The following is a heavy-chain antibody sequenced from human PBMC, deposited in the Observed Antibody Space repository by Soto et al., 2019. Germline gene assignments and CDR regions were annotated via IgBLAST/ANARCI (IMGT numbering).Heavy chain of an antibody. CDR1: GGTFSSYA. D-gene: IGHD1-26*01. CDR3: ARGVGEMANPPPCLY. J-gene: IGHJ4*02. Sequence: SVKVSCKASGGTFSSYAISWVRQAPGQGLEWMGGIIPIFGTANYAQKFQGRVSITADKSTNTVYMEMNSLMSEDTAVYYCARGVGEMANPPPCLYWGQGTEVTVSS. CDR2: IIPIFGTA. V-gene: IGHV1-69*06.